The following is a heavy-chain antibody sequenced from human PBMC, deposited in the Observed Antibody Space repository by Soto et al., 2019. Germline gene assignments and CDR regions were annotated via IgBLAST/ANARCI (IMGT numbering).Heavy chain of an antibody. CDR1: GGSISSGGYY. Sequence: SETLSLTCTVSGGSISSGGYYWSWIRQHPGKGLEWIGYIYYSGSTYYNPSLKSRVTISVDTSKNQFSLKLTSVTAADTAVYYCARHAYYGSGDFDYWGQGTLVTVSS. CDR3: ARHAYYGSGDFDY. V-gene: IGHV4-31*03. D-gene: IGHD3-10*01. CDR2: IYYSGST. J-gene: IGHJ4*02.